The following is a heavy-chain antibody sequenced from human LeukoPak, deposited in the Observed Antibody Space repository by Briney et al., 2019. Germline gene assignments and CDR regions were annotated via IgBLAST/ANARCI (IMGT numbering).Heavy chain of an antibody. CDR1: GGTFSSYA. CDR2: IIPIFGTA. D-gene: IGHD6-19*01. Sequence: ASVKVSCKASGGTFSSYAISWVRQAPGLGLEWMGGIIPIFGTANYAQKFQGRVTITADESTSTAYMELSSLRSEDTAVYYCARDRFSGYYYGMDVWGQGTTVTVSS. V-gene: IGHV1-69*13. J-gene: IGHJ6*02. CDR3: ARDRFSGYYYGMDV.